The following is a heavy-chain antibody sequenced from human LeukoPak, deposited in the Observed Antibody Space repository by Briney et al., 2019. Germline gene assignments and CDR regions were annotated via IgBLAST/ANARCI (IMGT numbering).Heavy chain of an antibody. D-gene: IGHD3-10*01. CDR3: ARVDYYGSGTYELAY. CDR2: IYYSGST. CDR1: GGSISSGDYY. V-gene: IGHV4-30-4*08. Sequence: SETLSLTCTVSGGSISSGDYYWSWIRQPPGKGLEWIGYIYYSGSTYYNPSLKSRVTISVDTSKNQFSLKLSSVTAADTAVYYCARVDYYGSGTYELAYWGQGTLVTVSS. J-gene: IGHJ4*02.